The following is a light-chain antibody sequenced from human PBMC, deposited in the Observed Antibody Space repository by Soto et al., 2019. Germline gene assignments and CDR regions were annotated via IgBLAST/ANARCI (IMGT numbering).Light chain of an antibody. V-gene: IGLV2-14*01. CDR2: GVT. J-gene: IGLJ2*01. CDR3: SSYAGSNNFGV. CDR1: SRDVGGYNY. Sequence: QSALTQPASVSGSPGQSITISCTGTSRDVGGYNYVSWYQQYPGKAPKLMIYGVTNRPSGVSNRFSGSKTGNTASLTISGLQAEDEAYYYCSSYAGSNNFGVFGGGTKLTVL.